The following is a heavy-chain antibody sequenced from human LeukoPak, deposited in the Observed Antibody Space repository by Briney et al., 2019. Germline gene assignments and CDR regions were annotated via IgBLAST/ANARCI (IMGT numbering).Heavy chain of an antibody. CDR3: VRLARVGYCSGGSCRYFQH. J-gene: IGHJ1*01. Sequence: PSHTLSPTYALDSGSFSVYCCSSVRQPPGKWREWIGEINHSGSTNYNTSLKSRVTISVDTSKNQFSLKLSSVTAADTAVYYCVRLARVGYCSGGSCRYFQHWGQGTLVTVSS. D-gene: IGHD2-15*01. CDR2: INHSGST. CDR1: SGSFSVYC. V-gene: IGHV4-34*01.